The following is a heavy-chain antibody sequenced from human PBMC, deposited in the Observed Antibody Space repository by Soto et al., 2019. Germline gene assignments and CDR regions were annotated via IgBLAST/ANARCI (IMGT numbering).Heavy chain of an antibody. V-gene: IGHV1-18*01. CDR3: SRHHGPATSEDWFDP. J-gene: IGHJ5*02. CDR1: GYTFCTYA. Sequence: QVHLVQSGAEVKTPGASVKVSCPASGYTFCTYAISWVRQAPGQGLEWMGWISTYSGDTKYAQKFQGRVTMTTDTSTTTAYLERRSLRSDDTAAYYCSRHHGPATSEDWFDPWGQGTLVTVTS. CDR2: ISTYSGDT. D-gene: IGHD2-15*01.